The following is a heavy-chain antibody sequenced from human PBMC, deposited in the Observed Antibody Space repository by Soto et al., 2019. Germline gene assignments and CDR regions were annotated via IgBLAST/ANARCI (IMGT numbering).Heavy chain of an antibody. CDR3: ARGPSYDMNV. J-gene: IGHJ6*02. CDR2: ISSNGGST. V-gene: IGHV3-74*01. CDR1: GFTFSSYA. Sequence: PGGSLRLSCAASGFTFSSYAMSWVRQAPGKGLVWVSRISSNGGSTCYADSVKGRFTISRDNAKNTLYLQMNTLRAEDMAVYYCARGPSYDMNVWGQGTTVTVSS.